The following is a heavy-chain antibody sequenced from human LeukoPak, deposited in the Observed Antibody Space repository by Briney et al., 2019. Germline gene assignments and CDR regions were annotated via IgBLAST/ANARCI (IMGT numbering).Heavy chain of an antibody. D-gene: IGHD3-3*01. V-gene: IGHV3-7*01. Sequence: GGSLRLSCAASGFTFSSYWMSWVRQAPGKGLEWVANIKQDGSEKYYVDSVKGRFTISRDNAKNSLYLQMNSLRAEDTAVYYCARELRFLEWLIRENIYYFDYWGQGTLVTVSS. CDR1: GFTFSSYW. J-gene: IGHJ4*02. CDR3: ARELRFLEWLIRENIYYFDY. CDR2: IKQDGSEK.